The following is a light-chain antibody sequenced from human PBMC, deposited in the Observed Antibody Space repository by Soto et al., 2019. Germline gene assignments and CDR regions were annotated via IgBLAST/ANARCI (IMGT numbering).Light chain of an antibody. CDR1: SSDVCGYNY. CDR2: DVS. Sequence: QSALPQPASVSGSPGQSITISCTGTSSDVCGYNYVSWYQQHPGKAPKLMIYDVSNRPSGVSNRFSGSKSGNTASLTISGLQAEDEADYYCSSYTSSSTLLYVFGTGTKVTVL. J-gene: IGLJ1*01. V-gene: IGLV2-14*01. CDR3: SSYTSSSTLLYV.